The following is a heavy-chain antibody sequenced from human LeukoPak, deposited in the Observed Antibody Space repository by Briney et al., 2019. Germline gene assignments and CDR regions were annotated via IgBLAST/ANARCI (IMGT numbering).Heavy chain of an antibody. Sequence: ASETLSLTCTVSGGSISSYYWSWIRQPPGKGLEWIGYIYYSGSTNYNPSLKSRVTISVDTSKNQFSLKLSSVTAADTAVYYCARSRLLWFGINWFDPWGQGTLVTVSS. CDR2: IYYSGST. D-gene: IGHD3-10*01. J-gene: IGHJ5*02. CDR3: ARSRLLWFGINWFDP. CDR1: GGSISSYY. V-gene: IGHV4-59*01.